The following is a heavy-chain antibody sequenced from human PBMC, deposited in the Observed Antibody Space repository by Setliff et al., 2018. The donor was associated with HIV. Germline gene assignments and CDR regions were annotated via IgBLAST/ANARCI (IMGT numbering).Heavy chain of an antibody. CDR1: GGSMSSYY. CDR2: IYYSGST. J-gene: IGHJ6*03. D-gene: IGHD1-1*01. V-gene: IGHV4-59*08. Sequence: SETLSLTCTVSGGSMSSYYWSWIRQPPGKGLEWIGYIYYSGSTNYNPSLKSPVTISVDTSNNQFSLKLRSVTAADTAVYYCVRTYNDLENYYHHYYYMDVWGKGTTVTVSS. CDR3: VRTYNDLENYYHHYYYMDV.